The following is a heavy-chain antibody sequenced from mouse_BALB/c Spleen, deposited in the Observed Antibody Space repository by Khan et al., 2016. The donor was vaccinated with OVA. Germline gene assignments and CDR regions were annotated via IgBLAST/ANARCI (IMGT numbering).Heavy chain of an antibody. J-gene: IGHJ3*01. V-gene: IGHV1-69*02. CDR1: GYTFTNYW. Sequence: QVQLQQPGAELVRPGASVKLSCKASGYTFTNYWINWVRQRPGQGLEWIGNVYPSDTYTNLHQKFKDKATLTVDKSSSTAYIQLISQTSEASAFYYFTVEGVDGTSFAYWGQGTLVTVSA. D-gene: IGHD2-3*01. CDR2: VYPSDTYT. CDR3: TVEGVDGTSFAY.